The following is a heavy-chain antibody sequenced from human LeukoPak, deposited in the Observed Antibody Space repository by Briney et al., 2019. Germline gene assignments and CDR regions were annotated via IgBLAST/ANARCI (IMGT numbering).Heavy chain of an antibody. CDR1: GYSISSGYY. V-gene: IGHV4-38-2*01. CDR2: IYHSGST. D-gene: IGHD3-10*01. J-gene: IGHJ4*02. CDR3: ARCLWFGENFDY. Sequence: TSETLSLACAVSGYSISSGYYWGWIRQPPGKGLEWIGSIYHSGSTYYNPSLKSRVTISVDTSKNQFSLMLSSVTAADTAVYYCARCLWFGENFDYWGQGTLVTVSS.